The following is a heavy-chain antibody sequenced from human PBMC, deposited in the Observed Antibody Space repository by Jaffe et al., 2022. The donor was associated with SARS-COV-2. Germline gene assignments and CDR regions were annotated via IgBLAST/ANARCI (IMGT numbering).Heavy chain of an antibody. D-gene: IGHD2-8*01. Sequence: EVQLVESGGTLVQPGRSLRLSCAASGFTFDDYAMHWVRQAPGKGLEWVSSISWNSGNIDYADSVKGRFTISRDNAKNSLYLQMNSLRAEDTALYYCAKHRGANGYRGAFDIWGQGTMVTVSS. J-gene: IGHJ3*02. CDR1: GFTFDDYA. V-gene: IGHV3-9*01. CDR3: AKHRGANGYRGAFDI. CDR2: ISWNSGNI.